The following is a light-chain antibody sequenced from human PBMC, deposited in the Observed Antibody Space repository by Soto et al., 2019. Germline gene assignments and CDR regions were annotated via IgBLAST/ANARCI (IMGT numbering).Light chain of an antibody. CDR1: SSDVGGYNY. V-gene: IGLV2-8*01. CDR3: SSYAASKNVGV. Sequence: QSVLTQPPSASGSPGQSVTISCIGTSSDVGGYNYVSWYQQHPGKAPKLMIYEVSKRPSGVPDRFSGSKSGNTASLAVSGLQAEDEADYYCSSYAASKNVGVFGGETKVTVL. J-gene: IGLJ2*01. CDR2: EVS.